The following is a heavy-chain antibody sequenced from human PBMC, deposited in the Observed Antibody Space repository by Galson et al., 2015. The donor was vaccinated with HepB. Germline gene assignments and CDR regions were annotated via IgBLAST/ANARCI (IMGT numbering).Heavy chain of an antibody. CDR1: GFTFRSYG. D-gene: IGHD5-18*01. CDR2: IWYDGSNK. Sequence: SLRLSCAASGFTFRSYGMHWVRQAPGKGLEWVAIIWYDGSNKYYADSVWGRFTISRDNSKNTLYLQMHSLRAEDSAVYYCAKESYVTPHDVFDIWGQGTLVTVSS. CDR3: AKESYVTPHDVFDI. V-gene: IGHV3-33*06. J-gene: IGHJ3*02.